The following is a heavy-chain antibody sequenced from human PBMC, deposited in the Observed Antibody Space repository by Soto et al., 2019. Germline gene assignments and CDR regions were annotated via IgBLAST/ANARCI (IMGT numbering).Heavy chain of an antibody. J-gene: IGHJ4*02. CDR3: ASSQGDY. V-gene: IGHV3-43*01. CDR1: GFTFDDHN. Sequence: EVHLVESGGVVVQPGGSLRLSCAASGFTFDDHNMHWVRQASGKGLEWVSLISWDGETTYYADSVKGRFTISRDNSKNSLYLQMNALTTEDTALYYYASSQGDYWGQGTLVTVAS. CDR2: ISWDGETT.